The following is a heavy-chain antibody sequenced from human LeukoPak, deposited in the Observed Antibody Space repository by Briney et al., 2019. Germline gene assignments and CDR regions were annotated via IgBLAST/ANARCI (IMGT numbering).Heavy chain of an antibody. CDR2: IYYSGST. CDR3: AREEMATIRD. J-gene: IGHJ4*02. D-gene: IGHD5-24*01. CDR1: GGSISSYY. V-gene: IGHV4-59*01. Sequence: SETLSLTCTVSGGSISSYYWSWLRQPPGKGLEWIGYIYYSGSTNYNPSLKSRVTISVDTSKNQFSLKLSSVTAADTAVYYCAREEMATIRDWGQGTLVTVSS.